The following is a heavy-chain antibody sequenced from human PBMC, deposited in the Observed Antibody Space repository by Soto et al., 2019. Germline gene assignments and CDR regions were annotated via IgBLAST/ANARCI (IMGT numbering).Heavy chain of an antibody. D-gene: IGHD3-3*01. CDR3: ARDYVTIFGVVIHRFFDY. J-gene: IGHJ4*02. V-gene: IGHV1-18*01. Sequence: GASVKVSCKASGYTFTSYGISWVRQAPGQGLEWMGWISAYNGNTNYAQKLQGRVTMTTDISTSTAYMELRSLRSDDTAVYYCARDYVTIFGVVIHRFFDYWGQGTLVTVSS. CDR2: ISAYNGNT. CDR1: GYTFTSYG.